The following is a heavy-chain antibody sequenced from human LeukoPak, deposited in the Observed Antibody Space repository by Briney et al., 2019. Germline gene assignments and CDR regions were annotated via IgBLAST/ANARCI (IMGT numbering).Heavy chain of an antibody. CDR1: GFTFSTYS. Sequence: GGSLRLSCAASGFTFSTYSMNWVRQAPGKGLEWVGFIRSKAYGGTTEYAASVKGRFTISRDDSKSIAYLQMNSLKTEDTAVYYCGGFGGPMVRGVTNWGQGTLVTVSS. V-gene: IGHV3-49*04. J-gene: IGHJ4*02. CDR2: IRSKAYGGTT. CDR3: GGFGGPMVRGVTN. D-gene: IGHD3-10*01.